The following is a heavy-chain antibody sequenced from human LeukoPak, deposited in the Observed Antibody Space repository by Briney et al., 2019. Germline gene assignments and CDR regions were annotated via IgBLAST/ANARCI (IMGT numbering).Heavy chain of an antibody. CDR1: GFTFSSYS. CDR2: ISGSGGNT. D-gene: IGHD4-17*01. Sequence: GGSLRLSCAASGFTFSSYSMNWVRQAPGKGLQWVSAISGSGGNTYYADSVQGRFTMSRDNSKNTLYLQMNSLRAEDTAVYYCAKDPNGDYVGAFDFQRWGQGTQVAVSS. CDR3: AKDPNGDYVGAFDFQR. J-gene: IGHJ1*01. V-gene: IGHV3-23*01.